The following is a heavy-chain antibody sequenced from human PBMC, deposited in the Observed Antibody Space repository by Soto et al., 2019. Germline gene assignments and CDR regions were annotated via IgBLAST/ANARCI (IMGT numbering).Heavy chain of an antibody. CDR2: TYTVGYT. D-gene: IGHD1-7*01. Sequence: GGSLRLSCAASGFIVSDNYINWVRQAPGKGLEWVSVTYTVGYTYYADSVKGRFTISRDNSKNTLYLQMNSLRAEDTAVYYCAREVSGTSFDYWGQGTLVTVSS. V-gene: IGHV3-53*01. J-gene: IGHJ4*02. CDR3: AREVSGTSFDY. CDR1: GFIVSDNY.